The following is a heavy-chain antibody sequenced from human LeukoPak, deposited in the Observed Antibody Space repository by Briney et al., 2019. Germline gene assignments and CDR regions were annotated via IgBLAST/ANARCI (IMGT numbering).Heavy chain of an antibody. J-gene: IGHJ6*02. D-gene: IGHD4-23*01. CDR2: IYYSGST. V-gene: IGHV4-59*01. CDR1: GFTFTTYS. CDR3: ARLISGGWYYYYGMDV. Sequence: GSLRLSCAASGFTFTTYSMSWLRQPPGKGLEWIGYIYYSGSTNYNPSLKSRVTISVDTSKNQFSLKLSSVTAADTAVYYCARLISGGWYYYYGMDVWGQGTTVTVSS.